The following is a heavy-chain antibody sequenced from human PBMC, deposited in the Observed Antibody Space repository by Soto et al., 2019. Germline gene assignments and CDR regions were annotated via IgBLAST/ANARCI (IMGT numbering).Heavy chain of an antibody. Sequence: ESLTISRKGSGYNFTTYWIGLVGQMPGKGLEWMGIIYPGDSDARYSPSFRGQVTISADKSITTAYLQWSSLKASDSAVYYCARHTTQLWLPSDMDVWGQGTTVTVSS. CDR1: GYNFTTYW. CDR2: IYPGDSDA. D-gene: IGHD5-18*01. J-gene: IGHJ6*02. V-gene: IGHV5-51*01. CDR3: ARHTTQLWLPSDMDV.